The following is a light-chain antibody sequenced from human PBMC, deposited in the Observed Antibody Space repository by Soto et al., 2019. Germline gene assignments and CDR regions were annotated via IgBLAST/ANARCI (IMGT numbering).Light chain of an antibody. Sequence: EIVLTQSPGTLSLSPGERATLSCRASQSVTSNYVAWYQQTPGQAPRLLIFGASIRATGIPDRFSGSGSETEFTLTISSLQSEDFAVYYCQQYSKWPLTFGGGTKVDIK. J-gene: IGKJ4*01. CDR1: QSVTSNY. CDR2: GAS. V-gene: IGKV3-20*01. CDR3: QQYSKWPLT.